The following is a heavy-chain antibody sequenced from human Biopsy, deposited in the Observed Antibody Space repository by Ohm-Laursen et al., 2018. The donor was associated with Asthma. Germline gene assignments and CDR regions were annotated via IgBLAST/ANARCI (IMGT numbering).Heavy chain of an antibody. Sequence: SLRLSCTAAVFTFRRYWMHWVRQAPGKGLVWVSRINGDGTSTTYADSVTGRFTIYRENAKNMLYLQMKSLRAEDTAVYYCANIGGDAFDIWGQGTMVTVSS. CDR1: VFTFRRYW. CDR2: INGDGTST. J-gene: IGHJ3*02. V-gene: IGHV3-74*01. D-gene: IGHD3-16*02. CDR3: ANIGGDAFDI.